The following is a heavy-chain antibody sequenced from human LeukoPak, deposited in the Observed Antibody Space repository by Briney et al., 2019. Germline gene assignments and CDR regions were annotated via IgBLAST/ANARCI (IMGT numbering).Heavy chain of an antibody. CDR1: GFTFSSYA. V-gene: IGHV3-23*01. CDR2: ISGSGGST. D-gene: IGHD6-13*01. Sequence: GGSLRLSCAASGFTFSSYAMSWVRQAPGKGLEWVSAISGSGGSTYYADSVKGRFTISRDNSKNTLYLQMNSLRAEDTAVYYCAKVGSSSWYGEPNWFDPWGQGTLVTVSS. CDR3: AKVGSSSWYGEPNWFDP. J-gene: IGHJ5*02.